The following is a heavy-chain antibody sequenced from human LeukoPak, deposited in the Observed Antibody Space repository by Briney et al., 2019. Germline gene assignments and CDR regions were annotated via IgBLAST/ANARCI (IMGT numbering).Heavy chain of an antibody. CDR1: GYTFTGYY. D-gene: IGHD6-13*01. J-gene: IGHJ4*02. Sequence: GASVKVSCKASGYTFTGYYMHWVRQAPGQGLEWMGWINPNNGDTNYAQKFQGRVTMTRDTSISTAYMELSRLRSDDTAVYYCAHTAAGTLFGNWGFDYWGQGTLVTVSS. CDR2: INPNNGDT. CDR3: AHTAAGTLFGNWGFDY. V-gene: IGHV1-2*02.